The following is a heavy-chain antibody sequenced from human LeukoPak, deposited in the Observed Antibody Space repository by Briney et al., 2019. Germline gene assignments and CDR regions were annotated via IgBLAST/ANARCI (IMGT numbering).Heavy chain of an antibody. CDR2: ISVYNGNT. CDR3: ARAEKPNWGNYYYYCMDV. D-gene: IGHD7-27*01. Sequence: GASVKVSCKASGYTFTSYGISWVRQAPGQGLEWMGLISVYNGNTNYAQKFQGRVTMNTDTMTTDTSTSTAYMELRSLRSDDTAVYYCARAEKPNWGNYYYYCMDVWGKGTTVTVSS. J-gene: IGHJ6*03. V-gene: IGHV1-18*01. CDR1: GYTFTSYG.